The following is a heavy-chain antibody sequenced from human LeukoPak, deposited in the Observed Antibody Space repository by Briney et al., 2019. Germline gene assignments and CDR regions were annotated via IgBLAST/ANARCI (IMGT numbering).Heavy chain of an antibody. J-gene: IGHJ4*02. CDR3: AKDTSIGKYCTNGVCSPFDY. D-gene: IGHD2-8*01. CDR2: ISDSGDYT. V-gene: IGHV3-23*01. Sequence: GGSLRLSCAGSGFTFSSYAMSWVRQAPGQGLEWVSVISDSGDYTSYADSVRGRFAISRDNSRNTLYLQMISLRPEDTAVYYCAKDTSIGKYCTNGVCSPFDYWGQGTLVTVSA. CDR1: GFTFSSYA.